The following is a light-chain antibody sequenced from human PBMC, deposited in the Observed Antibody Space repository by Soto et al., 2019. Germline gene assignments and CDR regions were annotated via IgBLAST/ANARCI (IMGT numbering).Light chain of an antibody. CDR3: LHHYTFPLA. CDR2: GAS. CDR1: QGINNY. J-gene: IGKJ4*01. Sequence: DIQMTQSPSAMSASVGDRVTITCRASQGINNYLVWFQQKPGRVPKRLISGASRLQPGVASRFSGSGFGTEFTLTISSLQTEDFATYYCLHHYTFPLAFGGGTKVEI. V-gene: IGKV1-17*03.